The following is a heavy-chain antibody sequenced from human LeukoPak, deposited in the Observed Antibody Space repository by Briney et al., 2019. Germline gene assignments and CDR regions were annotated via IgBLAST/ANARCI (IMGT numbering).Heavy chain of an antibody. J-gene: IGHJ4*02. Sequence: SETLTLTCTVSGYSISSGYYWSWIRQPPGKGLEWIGEINHSGSTNYNPSLKSRVTISVDTSKNQFSLKLSSVTAADTAVYYCARPRYYYGSGSYYIDWGQGTLVTVSS. V-gene: IGHV4-38-2*02. CDR2: INHSGST. CDR3: ARPRYYYGSGSYYID. CDR1: GYSISSGYY. D-gene: IGHD3-10*01.